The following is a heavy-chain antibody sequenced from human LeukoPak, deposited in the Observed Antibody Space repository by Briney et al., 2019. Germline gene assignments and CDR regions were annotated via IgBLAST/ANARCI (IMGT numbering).Heavy chain of an antibody. CDR1: GGSISSYY. CDR3: ASSYLSRDY. Sequence: SSETLSLTCTVSGGSISSYYWSWIRQPAGKGLEWIGRIYTSGSTNYNPSLKSRVTMSVETSKNQFSLNLSSVTAADAAVYYCASSYLSRDYWGQGTLVTVSS. J-gene: IGHJ4*02. D-gene: IGHD2-2*01. V-gene: IGHV4-4*07. CDR2: IYTSGST.